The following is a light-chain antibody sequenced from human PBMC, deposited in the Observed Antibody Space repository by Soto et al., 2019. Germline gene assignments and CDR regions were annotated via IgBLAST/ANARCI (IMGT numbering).Light chain of an antibody. Sequence: EIVLTQSPATLSLSPGERATLSCRASQNVSTYLAWYQQKPGQAPRLLIYDASNRATGIPARFSGSGSGTDFTRTNSSLETEDCTVYYCQQRTNWLTFGPGTKVDIK. J-gene: IGKJ3*01. CDR3: QQRTNWLT. V-gene: IGKV3-11*01. CDR1: QNVSTY. CDR2: DAS.